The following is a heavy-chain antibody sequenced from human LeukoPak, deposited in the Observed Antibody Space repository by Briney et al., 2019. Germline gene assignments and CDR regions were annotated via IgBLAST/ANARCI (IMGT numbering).Heavy chain of an antibody. CDR2: ISAYNGNT. CDR1: GYTFTGYY. D-gene: IGHD2-2*01. Sequence: ASVKVSCKASGYTFTGYYMHWVRQAPGQGLEWMGWISAYNGNTNYAQKLQGRVTMTTDTSTSTAYMELRSLRSDDTAVHYCARGTQGYGMDVWGQGTTVTVSS. V-gene: IGHV1-18*04. J-gene: IGHJ6*02. CDR3: ARGTQGYGMDV.